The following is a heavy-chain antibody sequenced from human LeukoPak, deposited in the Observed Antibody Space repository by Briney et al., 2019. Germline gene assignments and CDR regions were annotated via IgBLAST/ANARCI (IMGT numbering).Heavy chain of an antibody. CDR1: GFTSTCNC. V-gene: IGHV3-7*01. CDR3: ASQSYARFDA. CDR2: IQPDGSEE. D-gene: IGHD3-16*01. Sequence: GGSLRISCAASGFTSTCNCLNWIRQAPVKGRYLMGNIQPDGSEEYTVDSVKGRFTNSRDNARNSLFLQMNSLRVEDTAVYYCASQSYARFDAWGRGTLVTVSS. J-gene: IGHJ5*02.